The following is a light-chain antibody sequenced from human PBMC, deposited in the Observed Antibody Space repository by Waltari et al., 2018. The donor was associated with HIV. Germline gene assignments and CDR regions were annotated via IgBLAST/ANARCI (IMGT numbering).Light chain of an antibody. CDR3: QQTYNFPKT. V-gene: IGKV1-39*01. CDR1: QTIETF. Sequence: DIQMTQSPASLPASVGDTVAVTCRASQTIETFLNWYRQKPGKAPELLIFAASSLQSGVPSRFSGSGSGTDFTLTITSLKPEDFATYYCQQTYNFPKTFGQGTKVEMK. CDR2: AAS. J-gene: IGKJ1*01.